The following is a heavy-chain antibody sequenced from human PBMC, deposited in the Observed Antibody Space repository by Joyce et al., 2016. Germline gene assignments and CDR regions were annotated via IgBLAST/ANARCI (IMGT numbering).Heavy chain of an antibody. CDR2: ISYDGNNK. Sequence: QVQLVESGGGVVRPGRSLSLPCAASVFTFSYYGMHWVRQAPEEGLEWVAVISYDGNNKYYADSVKGRFTISRDNSRDTLYLQINSLRAEDTAIYYCAKDYANFYASFGVPHPYWGQGTLVTVSS. D-gene: IGHD2/OR15-2a*01. J-gene: IGHJ4*02. V-gene: IGHV3-30*18. CDR3: AKDYANFYASFGVPHPY. CDR1: VFTFSYYG.